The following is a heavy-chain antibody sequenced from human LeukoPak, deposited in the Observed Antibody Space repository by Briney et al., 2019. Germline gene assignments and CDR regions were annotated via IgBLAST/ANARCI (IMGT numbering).Heavy chain of an antibody. CDR3: ARTQTEYSYGHPYCFDY. D-gene: IGHD5-18*01. V-gene: IGHV3-23*01. Sequence: GGSLRLSCAASGFTFSSYGMTWVRQAPGKGLEWVSAISGSGANTYYADSVKGRFTISRDNSKNTLYLQMNSLRAEDTAVYYCARTQTEYSYGHPYCFDYWGQGTLVTVSS. CDR1: GFTFSSYG. CDR2: ISGSGANT. J-gene: IGHJ4*02.